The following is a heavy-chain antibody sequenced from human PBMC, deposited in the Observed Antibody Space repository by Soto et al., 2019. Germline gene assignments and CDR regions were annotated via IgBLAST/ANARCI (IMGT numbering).Heavy chain of an antibody. CDR1: GLSLSNYA. CDR3: ARDLFRSGAARAYYYYGMDV. V-gene: IGHV3-30-3*01. J-gene: IGHJ6*02. CDR2: IASDGSTE. Sequence: GGSLRLSCAASGLSLSNYAIHWFRQAPGQGLEWVAVIASDGSTEYYADPVKGRFSISRDNSMNTIYLHLNRLRPGDTAVYYCARDLFRSGAARAYYYYGMDVWGQGTSVTVSS. D-gene: IGHD3-3*01.